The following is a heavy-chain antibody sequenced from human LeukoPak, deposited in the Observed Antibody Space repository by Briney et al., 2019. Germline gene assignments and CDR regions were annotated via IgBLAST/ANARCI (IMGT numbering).Heavy chain of an antibody. CDR1: GGTISSYY. Sequence: SETLSLTCTVSGGTISSYYWSWIRQPPGKGLEWIGYIYYSGSTNHNPSLKSRVTISVDTSKNQFSLKQSSVTAADTAVYYCVRAQYSSSWDKIYDFDYWGQGTLVTVSS. D-gene: IGHD6-13*01. CDR2: IYYSGST. J-gene: IGHJ4*02. V-gene: IGHV4-59*01. CDR3: VRAQYSSSWDKIYDFDY.